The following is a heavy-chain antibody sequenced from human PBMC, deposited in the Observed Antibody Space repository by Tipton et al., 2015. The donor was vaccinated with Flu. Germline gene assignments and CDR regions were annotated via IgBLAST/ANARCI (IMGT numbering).Heavy chain of an antibody. CDR1: GDSMGSRYY. D-gene: IGHD5-18*01. CDR2: IHRAGNT. CDR3: ASGYSYGVYYYYGMDV. Sequence: LRLSCSVSGDSMGSRYYWGWIRQAPGKGLEWIANIHRAGNTYYNPSLKSRVTLSVDTSNNQFSLKLSSVTAADTAVYYCASGYSYGVYYYYGMDVWGQGTTVTVSS. J-gene: IGHJ6*02. V-gene: IGHV4-38-2*01.